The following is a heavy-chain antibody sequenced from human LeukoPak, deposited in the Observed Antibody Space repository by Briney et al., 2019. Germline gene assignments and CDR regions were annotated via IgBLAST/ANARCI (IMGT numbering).Heavy chain of an antibody. CDR2: IYHSGST. Sequence: SETLSLTCTVSGGSISSGGYYWSWIRQPPGKGLEWIGYIYHSGSTYYNPSLKSRVTISVDRSKNQFSLKLSSVTAADTAVYYCARDLNHMTTVVTPEVDPWGQGTLVTVSS. V-gene: IGHV4-30-2*01. CDR1: GGSISSGGYY. J-gene: IGHJ5*02. D-gene: IGHD4-23*01. CDR3: ARDLNHMTTVVTPEVDP.